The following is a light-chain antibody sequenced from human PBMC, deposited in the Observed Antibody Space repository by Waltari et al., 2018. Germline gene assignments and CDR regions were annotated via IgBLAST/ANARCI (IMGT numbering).Light chain of an antibody. CDR2: EVS. V-gene: IGLV2-23*02. J-gene: IGLJ1*01. Sequence: QSALTQPASVSGSPGQSITISCTGTSSDVGSYNLVSWYQQHPGKAPKLMIYEVSKRPSWVSNRFAGSKSGNTASLTISGLQAEDEADYYCCSYAGSSTFYVFGTGTKVTVL. CDR1: SSDVGSYNL. CDR3: CSYAGSSTFYV.